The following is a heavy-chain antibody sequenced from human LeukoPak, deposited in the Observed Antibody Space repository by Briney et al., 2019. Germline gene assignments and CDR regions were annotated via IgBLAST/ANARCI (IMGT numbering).Heavy chain of an antibody. CDR1: GYTFTGYY. CDR2: INPNSGGT. V-gene: IGHV1-2*02. Sequence: ASVKVSCKASGYTFTGYYMHWVRQAPGQGLEWMGWINPNSGGTNYAQKFQGRVTMTRDTSISTAYMELSRLRSDDTAVYYCARDMVAVAPGAFDIWGQGTMATVSS. CDR3: ARDMVAVAPGAFDI. J-gene: IGHJ3*02. D-gene: IGHD6-19*01.